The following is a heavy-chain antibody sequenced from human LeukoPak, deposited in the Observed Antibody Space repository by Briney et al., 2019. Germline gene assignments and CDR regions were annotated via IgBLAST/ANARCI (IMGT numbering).Heavy chain of an antibody. CDR2: IYYSGST. CDR1: GFSFSRFG. CDR3: ARDQQQLGYNWFDP. J-gene: IGHJ5*02. V-gene: IGHV4-59*01. D-gene: IGHD6-13*01. Sequence: GSLRLSCAASGFSFSRFGMNWVRQAPGKGLEWIGYIYYSGSTNYNPSLKSRVTISVDTSKNQFSLKLSSVTAADTAVYYCARDQQQLGYNWFDPWGQGTLVTVSS.